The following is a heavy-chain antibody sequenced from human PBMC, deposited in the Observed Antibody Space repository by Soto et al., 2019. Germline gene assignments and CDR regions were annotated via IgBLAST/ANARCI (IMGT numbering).Heavy chain of an antibody. D-gene: IGHD6-6*01. Sequence: SETLSLTCAVSGYSISSGYYWGWIRQPPGKGLEWIGSIYHSGSTYYNPSLKSRVTISVDTPKNQFSLKLSSVTAADTAVYYCARDRVAARPGGFDPWGQGTLVTVSS. V-gene: IGHV4-38-2*02. CDR1: GYSISSGYY. J-gene: IGHJ5*02. CDR3: ARDRVAARPGGFDP. CDR2: IYHSGST.